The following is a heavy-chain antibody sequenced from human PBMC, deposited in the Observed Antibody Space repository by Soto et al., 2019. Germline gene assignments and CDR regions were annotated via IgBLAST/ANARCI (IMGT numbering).Heavy chain of an antibody. D-gene: IGHD6-19*01. CDR2: IVPIFATA. Sequence: QVQLVQSGAEVKKPGSSVKVSCKASGGTFSSYEINWVRQVPGQGLEWMGGIVPIFATANYAPKFQGRVTLTADESTSTANMELHSLTSDDPAVYYCAQAAAPHSTGWQYWGQGTLVTVSS. V-gene: IGHV1-69*12. J-gene: IGHJ4*02. CDR3: AQAAAPHSTGWQY. CDR1: GGTFSSYE.